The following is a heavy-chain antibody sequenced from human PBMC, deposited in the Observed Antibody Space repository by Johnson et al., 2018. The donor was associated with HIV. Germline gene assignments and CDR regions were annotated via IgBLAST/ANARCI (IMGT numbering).Heavy chain of an antibody. CDR3: ARDGRGLDAFDI. D-gene: IGHD3/OR15-3a*01. J-gene: IGHJ3*02. Sequence: QMQLVESGGGLVKPGGSLRLSCAASEFILSDYYMSWVRQAPEKGLEWISYISGSGSTIYYADSVKGRFTIYRDTAKNSLYLQMNSLRDVDTAVYYCARDGRGLDAFDIWCQGTMVTVSS. V-gene: IGHV3-11*04. CDR2: ISGSGSTI. CDR1: EFILSDYY.